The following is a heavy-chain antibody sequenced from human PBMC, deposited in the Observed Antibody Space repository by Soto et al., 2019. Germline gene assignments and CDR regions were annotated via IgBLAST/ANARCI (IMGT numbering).Heavy chain of an antibody. J-gene: IGHJ5*01. V-gene: IGHV3-23*01. CDR2: IGGTGTDT. Sequence: DVQLLESGGGLVQPGGSLTLSCAASRFTFSDFAMSWVRQAPGKGREWVSSIGGTGTDTHYADSVKGRFTISRDNSRNTLYLQIDSLRDEDTAVYYCAKDAVPYNGKWDWFDSWGQGTLVIVSS. D-gene: IGHD1-20*01. CDR3: AKDAVPYNGKWDWFDS. CDR1: RFTFSDFA.